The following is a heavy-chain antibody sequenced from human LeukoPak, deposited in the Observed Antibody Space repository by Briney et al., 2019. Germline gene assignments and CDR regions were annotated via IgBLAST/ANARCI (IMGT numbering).Heavy chain of an antibody. Sequence: GGSLRLSCAASGFTVSTNYISWVRQAPGKGLEWVSLIYSGGGTYYADSVKGRFTISRDNSRNTLSLQMNSLRVDDTAVYYCARGFRSVTTWGYFDYWGQGALVTVSS. V-gene: IGHV3-66*01. CDR3: ARGFRSVTTWGYFDY. CDR1: GFTVSTNY. J-gene: IGHJ4*02. D-gene: IGHD4-17*01. CDR2: IYSGGGT.